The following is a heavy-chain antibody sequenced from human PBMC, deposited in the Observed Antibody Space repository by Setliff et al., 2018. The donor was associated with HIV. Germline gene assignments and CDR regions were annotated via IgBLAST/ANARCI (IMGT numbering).Heavy chain of an antibody. CDR3: ARDNHGFPVD. CDR2: IFGNGVT. Sequence: SETLSLTCNVSGGAIINYDWTWVRQSAGRGLEWVGRIFGNGVTNYNTFLESRVSMSLDTSRNYLSLRLRSMTAADTALYYCARDNHGFPVDWGQGTLVTVSS. J-gene: IGHJ4*02. V-gene: IGHV4-4*07. CDR1: GGAIINYD. D-gene: IGHD5-12*01.